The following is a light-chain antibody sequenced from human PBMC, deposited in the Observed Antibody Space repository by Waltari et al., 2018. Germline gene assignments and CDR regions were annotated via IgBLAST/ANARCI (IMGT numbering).Light chain of an antibody. CDR1: QTISTY. J-gene: IGKJ2*02. V-gene: IGKV3-11*01. CDR2: DAS. CDR3: QQRTNWPRT. Sequence: EIVLTQSQATLSLSPGEGATLSCRASQTISTYLAWYQQKAGQAPRLLIYDASKRATGIPARFSGSGSGTDFTLTISSLEPEDFALYYCQQRTNWPRTFGQGTKLEIK.